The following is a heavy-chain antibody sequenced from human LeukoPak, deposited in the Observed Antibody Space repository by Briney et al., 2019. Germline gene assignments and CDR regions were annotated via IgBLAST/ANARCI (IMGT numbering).Heavy chain of an antibody. CDR1: GGSITSGGYY. D-gene: IGHD3-10*01. J-gene: IGHJ4*02. V-gene: IGHV4-31*03. CDR2: IYYSGST. Sequence: SETLSLTFTVSGGSITSGGYYWTWIRQHPGKALEWIGHIYYSGSTYYKPSLKSRITISLDTSKNHFSLKLGSVSAADTAVYYCARARLYYGSGSFLFFDFWGQGTLVTVSS. CDR3: ARARLYYGSGSFLFFDF.